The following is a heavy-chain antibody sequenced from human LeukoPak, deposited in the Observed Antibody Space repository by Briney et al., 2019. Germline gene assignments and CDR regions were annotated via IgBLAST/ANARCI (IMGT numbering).Heavy chain of an antibody. J-gene: IGHJ6*02. Sequence: SVKVSCRASGGTFSSYAISWVRQAPGQGLEWMGGIIPIFGTANYAQKFQGRVTITADESTSTAYMELSSLRSEDTAVYYCARVGAAAGTLGKIYYYGMDVWGQGTTVTVSS. CDR1: GGTFSSYA. CDR2: IIPIFGTA. V-gene: IGHV1-69*13. D-gene: IGHD6-13*01. CDR3: ARVGAAAGTLGKIYYYGMDV.